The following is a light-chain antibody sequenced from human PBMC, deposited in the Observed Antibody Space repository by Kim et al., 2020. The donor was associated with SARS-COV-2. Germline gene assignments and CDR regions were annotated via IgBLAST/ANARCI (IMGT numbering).Light chain of an antibody. CDR3: QQYYSNPCT. J-gene: IGKJ3*01. V-gene: IGKV4-1*01. Sequence: DIVMTQSPDSLAVSLGERATIDCKSSQSVLYTSNNQNCLAWYQQKPGQPPKLLIYWASTRESGVPDRFSGSGSGTDFTLTISSLQADDVAVYYCQQYYSNPCTFGPGTKVDI. CDR1: QSVLYTSNNQNC. CDR2: WAS.